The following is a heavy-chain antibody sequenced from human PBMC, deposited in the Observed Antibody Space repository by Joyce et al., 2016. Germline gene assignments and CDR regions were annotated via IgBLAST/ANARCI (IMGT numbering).Heavy chain of an antibody. D-gene: IGHD6-19*01. CDR3: ARSQWLAPLMY. CDR1: GGPFRGFF. Sequence: QVQLQQWGAGLLKPSETLSLTCAVSGGPFRGFFWTWVRQAPGKGLVWIGDINKRGVANYNPSLKTRVTFSVDTSKNQFSLKVTSLSAADTAVYYCARSQWLAPLMYWGQGTPVTVSS. CDR2: INKRGVA. V-gene: IGHV4-34*01. J-gene: IGHJ4*02.